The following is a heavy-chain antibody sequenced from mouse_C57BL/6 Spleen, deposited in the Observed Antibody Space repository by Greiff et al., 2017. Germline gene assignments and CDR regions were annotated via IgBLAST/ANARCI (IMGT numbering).Heavy chain of an antibody. CDR2: IDPETGGT. Sequence: VQLQQSGAELVRPGASVTLSCKASGYTFTDYEMHWVKQTPVHGLEWIGAIDPETGGTAYNQKFKGKAILTADKSSSTAYMELRSLTSEDSAVYYCTNIYYGNYDYAFDYWGQGTSVTVSS. J-gene: IGHJ4*01. V-gene: IGHV1-15*01. D-gene: IGHD2-1*01. CDR3: TNIYYGNYDYAFDY. CDR1: GYTFTDYE.